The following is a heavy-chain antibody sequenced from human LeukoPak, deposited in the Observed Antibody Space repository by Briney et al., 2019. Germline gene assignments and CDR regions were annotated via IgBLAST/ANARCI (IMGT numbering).Heavy chain of an antibody. V-gene: IGHV3-7*01. Sequence: PGGSLRLSCAASGFTFSSYWMSWVRQAPGKGLEWVANIKQDGSEKYYVDSVKGRFTISRDNAKNSLYLQMNSLRAEDTAVYYCARVTIFGGYGMDVWGKGTTVTASS. CDR3: ARVTIFGGYGMDV. CDR1: GFTFSSYW. D-gene: IGHD3-3*01. CDR2: IKQDGSEK. J-gene: IGHJ6*04.